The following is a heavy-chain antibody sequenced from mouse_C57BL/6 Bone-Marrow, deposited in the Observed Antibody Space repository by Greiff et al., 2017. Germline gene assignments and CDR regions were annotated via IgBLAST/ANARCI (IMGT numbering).Heavy chain of an antibody. Sequence: EVQGVESGGGLVKPGGSLKLSCAASGFTFSSYTMSWVRQTPEKRLEWVANISGGGGNTYYPDSVKGRFTISRDNAKNTLYLQMRSLRSEDTALXYCARRRSRGYYAMDYWGQGTSVTVSS. V-gene: IGHV5-9*01. J-gene: IGHJ4*01. CDR3: ARRRSRGYYAMDY. CDR2: ISGGGGNT. D-gene: IGHD1-1*01. CDR1: GFTFSSYT.